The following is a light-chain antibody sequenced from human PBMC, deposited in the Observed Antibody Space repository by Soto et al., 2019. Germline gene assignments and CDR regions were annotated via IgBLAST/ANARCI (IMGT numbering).Light chain of an antibody. CDR2: AAS. CDR1: QSVSSN. CDR3: QQYNNWPPWT. J-gene: IGKJ1*01. V-gene: IGKV3-15*01. Sequence: VIMQYPATLSVSSGERATLSCRASQSVSSNLAWYQQKPGQAPRLLIYAASTRATGIPARFSGSGSGTEFTLTISSLQSEDFAVYYCQQYNNWPPWTFGQVIKV.